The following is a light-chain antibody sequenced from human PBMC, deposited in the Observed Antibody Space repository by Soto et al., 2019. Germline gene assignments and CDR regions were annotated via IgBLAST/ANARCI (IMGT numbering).Light chain of an antibody. Sequence: DIQMTQSPSSLSASVGDRVTITCRASQSISSYLNWYQQKPGKSPKLLIYAASSLQSGVPSRFSGSGCGTDFTLTTSSLRPEDLATYCCQQSYSTPLTFGPGTKVDI. CDR3: QQSYSTPLT. CDR2: AAS. V-gene: IGKV1-39*01. J-gene: IGKJ3*01. CDR1: QSISSY.